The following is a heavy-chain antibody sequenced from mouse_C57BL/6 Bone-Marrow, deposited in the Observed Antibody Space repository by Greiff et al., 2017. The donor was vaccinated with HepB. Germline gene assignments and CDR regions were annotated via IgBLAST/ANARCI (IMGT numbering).Heavy chain of an antibody. CDR2: ISYDGSN. J-gene: IGHJ4*01. CDR1: GYSITSGYY. D-gene: IGHD1-1*01. V-gene: IGHV3-6*01. Sequence: EVKLMESGPGLVKPSQSLSLTCSVTGYSITSGYYWNWIRQFPGNKLEWMGDISYDGSNNYNPSLKNRISITRDTSKNQFFLKLNSVTTEDTATYYCARYYGSSPYAMDYWGQGTSVTVSS. CDR3: ARYYGSSPYAMDY.